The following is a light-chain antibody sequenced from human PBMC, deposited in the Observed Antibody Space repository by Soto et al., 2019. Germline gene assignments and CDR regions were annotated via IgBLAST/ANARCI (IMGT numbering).Light chain of an antibody. V-gene: IGKV3-20*01. J-gene: IGKJ3*01. CDR2: GAS. Sequence: IVLTQSPGTLSLSAGERATLSCSATQSVSSSYLAWYQQKPGQAPRLLLFGASSRATGIPDRFSGSGSGTDLTLTISRLETEDFAVYYCQQYGSSPPVTFGPGTKVDIK. CDR1: QSVSSSY. CDR3: QQYGSSPPVT.